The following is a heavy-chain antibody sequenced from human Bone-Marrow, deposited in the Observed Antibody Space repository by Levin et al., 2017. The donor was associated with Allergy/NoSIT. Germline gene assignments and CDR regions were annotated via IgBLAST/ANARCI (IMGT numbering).Heavy chain of an antibody. CDR2: ISDSGDRT. J-gene: IGHJ6*02. CDR3: AKVISRTINYWYGMDV. V-gene: IGHV3-23*01. Sequence: PGGSLRLSCAASGFTFSSYPMIWVRQALGKGPEGVSSISDSGDRTYYADSVKGRFTISRDNSKNTLSLQMNSLRAEDTAVYYCAKVISRTINYWYGMDVWGQGTTVTVSS. CDR1: GFTFSSYP. D-gene: IGHD1-14*01.